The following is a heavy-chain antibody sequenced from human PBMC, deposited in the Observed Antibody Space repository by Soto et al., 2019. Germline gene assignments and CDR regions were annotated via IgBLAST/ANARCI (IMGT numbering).Heavy chain of an antibody. J-gene: IGHJ4*02. CDR1: GGTFSSYA. Sequence: QVQLVQSGAEVKKPGSSVKVSCRASGGTFSSYAISWVRQAPGQGLEWMGGIIPIFGTANYAQKFQGRVTITADESTSTAYMELSSLRSEDTAVYYCAREPVDTAMANWVDYWGQGTLVTVSS. CDR2: IIPIFGTA. CDR3: AREPVDTAMANWVDY. D-gene: IGHD5-18*01. V-gene: IGHV1-69*12.